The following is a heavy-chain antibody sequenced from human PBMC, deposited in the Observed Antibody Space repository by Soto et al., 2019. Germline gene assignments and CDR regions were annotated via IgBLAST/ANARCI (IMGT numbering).Heavy chain of an antibody. CDR3: AKAGEDFKYSGMDV. D-gene: IGHD3-16*01. CDR2: ISGSSAVI. Sequence: EVQLLESGGALVHPGGSLRLSCAASGFTFSNFAMAWVRQAPGKGLDWVSTISGSSAVIYYSESLEGRFTISRDNPKKTLDLQMNSLRAEDTATYYCAKAGEDFKYSGMDVWGQGTTVSVSS. J-gene: IGHJ6*02. V-gene: IGHV3-23*01. CDR1: GFTFSNFA.